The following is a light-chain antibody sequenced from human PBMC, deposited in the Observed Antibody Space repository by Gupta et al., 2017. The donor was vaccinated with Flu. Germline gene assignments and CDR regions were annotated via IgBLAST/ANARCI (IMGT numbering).Light chain of an antibody. CDR3: PVCASSSYHWV. J-gene: IGLJ3*02. Sequence: IGSESVRWYQQQPGQAPVVVLHDDVDRPSGSPARFSGSNSGNTALLTIRRVEAGDEADSYCPVCASSSYHWVFGGGTPLTVL. V-gene: IGLV3-21*02. CDR2: DDV. CDR1: IGSES.